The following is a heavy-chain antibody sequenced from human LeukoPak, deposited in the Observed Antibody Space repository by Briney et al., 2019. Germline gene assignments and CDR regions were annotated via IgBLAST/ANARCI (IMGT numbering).Heavy chain of an antibody. V-gene: IGHV3-48*03. CDR2: ISSGSTI. CDR1: GFTFSSYE. J-gene: IGHJ6*03. Sequence: GGSLRLACAASGFTFSSYEMNWVRQAPGKGLEWVSYISSGSTIYYADSVKGRFTISRDNAKNSLYLQMNSLRAEDTAVYYCAKSYCSSTSCSGEYYYYYMDVWGKGTTVTVSS. CDR3: AKSYCSSTSCSGEYYYYYMDV. D-gene: IGHD2-2*01.